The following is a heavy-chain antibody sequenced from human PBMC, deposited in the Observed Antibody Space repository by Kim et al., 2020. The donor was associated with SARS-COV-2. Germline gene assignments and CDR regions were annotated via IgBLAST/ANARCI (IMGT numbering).Heavy chain of an antibody. J-gene: IGHJ4*02. V-gene: IGHV3-7*01. CDR2: IKADGSEK. CDR3: VSTQTFDY. CDR1: GFNFGIYW. Sequence: GGSLRLSCAASGFNFGIYWMSWVRQSPGKGLEWVANIKADGSEKNCVDSVKGRFTISRDNAKKSLFLQMNSLRVEDTAVYYCVSTQTFDYWGQGNLVIISS.